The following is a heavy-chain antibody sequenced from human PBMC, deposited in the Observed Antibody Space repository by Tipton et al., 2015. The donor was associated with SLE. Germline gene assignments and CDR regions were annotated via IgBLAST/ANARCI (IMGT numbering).Heavy chain of an antibody. Sequence: TLSLTCTVSGGSISSSSYYWGWIRQPPGKGLEWIGSIYYSGSTYYNPSLKSRVTISVDTSKNQFSLKLSSVTAADTAVYYCARAYFMVTTYFNWYFDLWGRGTLVTVSS. CDR2: IYYSGST. V-gene: IGHV4-39*01. CDR3: ARAYFMVTTYFNWYFDL. D-gene: IGHD4-17*01. CDR1: GGSISSSSYY. J-gene: IGHJ2*01.